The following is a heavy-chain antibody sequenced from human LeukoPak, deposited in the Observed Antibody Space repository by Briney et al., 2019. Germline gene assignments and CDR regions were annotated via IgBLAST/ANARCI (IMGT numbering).Heavy chain of an antibody. D-gene: IGHD3-10*01. J-gene: IGHJ3*02. CDR3: ARIARLWFGELLRVGAFDI. CDR2: IYYSGST. V-gene: IGHV4-39*07. Sequence: QLQLQESGPGLVKPSETLSLTCTVSGGSISSSSYYWGWIRQPPGKGLEWIGSIYYSGSTYYNPSLKSRVTISVDTSKNQFSLKLSSVTAADTAVYYCARIARLWFGELLRVGAFDIWGQGTMVTVSS. CDR1: GGSISSSSYY.